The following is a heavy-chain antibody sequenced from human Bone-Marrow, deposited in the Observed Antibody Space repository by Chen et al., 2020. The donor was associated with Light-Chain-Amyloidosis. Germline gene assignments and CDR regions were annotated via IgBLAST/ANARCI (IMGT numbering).Heavy chain of an antibody. J-gene: IGHJ4*02. CDR2: IRSKANSYAT. CDR3: TSAPLGGSGSYYKRDY. D-gene: IGHD3-10*01. Sequence: EVQLVESGGGLVQPGGSLKLSCAASGFTFSGFAMHWVRQASGKGLEWVGRIRSKANSYATAYAASVKGRFTISRDDSKNTAYLQMNSLKTEDTAVYYCTSAPLGGSGSYYKRDYWGQGTLVTVSS. CDR1: GFTFSGFA. V-gene: IGHV3-73*02.